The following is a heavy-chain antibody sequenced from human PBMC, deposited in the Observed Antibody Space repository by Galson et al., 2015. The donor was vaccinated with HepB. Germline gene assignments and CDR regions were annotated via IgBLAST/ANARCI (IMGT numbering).Heavy chain of an antibody. CDR2: ISYDGSNK. D-gene: IGHD1-26*01. CDR3: AKFGGSSGSYGGDY. Sequence: SLRLSCAASGFTFSSYGMHWVRQAPGKGLEWVAVISYDGSNKYYADTVKGRFTISRDNSKNTLYLQMNSLRAEDTAVYYCAKFGGSSGSYGGDYWGQGTLVTVSS. J-gene: IGHJ4*02. V-gene: IGHV3-30*18. CDR1: GFTFSSYG.